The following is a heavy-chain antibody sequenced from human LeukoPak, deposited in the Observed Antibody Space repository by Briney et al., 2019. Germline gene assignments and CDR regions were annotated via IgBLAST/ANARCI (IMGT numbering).Heavy chain of an antibody. CDR2: ISYDGSNK. CDR1: GFTFSSYA. Sequence: QPGGSLRLSCAASGFTFSSYAMRWVRQAPGKGLEWVAVISYDGSNKYYADSVKGRFTISRDNSKNTLYLQMNSLRAEDTAVYYCARETYGDYWAPNTGPFDYRGQGTLVTVSS. J-gene: IGHJ4*02. V-gene: IGHV3-30*04. CDR3: ARETYGDYWAPNTGPFDY. D-gene: IGHD4-17*01.